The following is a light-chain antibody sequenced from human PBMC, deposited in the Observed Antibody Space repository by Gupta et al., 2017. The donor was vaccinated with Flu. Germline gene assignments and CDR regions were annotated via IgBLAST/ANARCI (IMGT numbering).Light chain of an antibody. CDR2: EYN. V-gene: IGLV6-57*01. J-gene: IGLJ3*02. Sequence: QHRPGSSPTTVIYEYNQRPSLVPDRSSGSLDSSSHSASLTISGLTPSDEADYYFQSFDRSARWVFGGGPKLPVL. CDR3: QSFDRSARWV.